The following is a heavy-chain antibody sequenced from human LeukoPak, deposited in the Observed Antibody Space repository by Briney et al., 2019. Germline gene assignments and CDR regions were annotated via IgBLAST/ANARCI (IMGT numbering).Heavy chain of an antibody. CDR1: GFTFSSYG. D-gene: IGHD6-19*01. J-gene: IGHJ4*02. V-gene: IGHV3-30*18. CDR3: AKESIAVAGNGY. CDR2: ISYDGSNK. Sequence: PGRALRLSCAASGFTFSSYGMHWVRQAPGKGLEGVAVISYDGSNKYYADSVKGRFTISRDNSKDTLYLQMNSLRAEDTAVYYCAKESIAVAGNGYWGQGTLVTVSS.